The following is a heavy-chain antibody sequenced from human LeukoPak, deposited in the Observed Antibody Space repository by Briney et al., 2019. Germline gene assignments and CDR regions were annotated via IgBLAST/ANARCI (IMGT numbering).Heavy chain of an antibody. CDR1: GFTFSNYN. V-gene: IGHV3-48*01. Sequence: GGSLRLSCAASGFTFSNYNMNWVRQAPGKGLEWVSSISSSTSTMYYADSVKGRFTISRDNAKNSLYLQMNSLRAEDTAVYYCATVAYTDWGQGTLVTVSS. J-gene: IGHJ4*02. CDR2: ISSSTSTM. D-gene: IGHD3-16*01. CDR3: ATVAYTD.